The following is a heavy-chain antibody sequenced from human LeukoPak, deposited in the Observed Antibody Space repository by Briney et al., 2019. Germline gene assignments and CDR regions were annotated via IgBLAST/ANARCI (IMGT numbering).Heavy chain of an antibody. CDR3: ARDRGYCSGGSCYTPGWFDP. CDR1: GFTVSSNY. Sequence: GGSLRLSCAASGFTVSSNYMSWVRQAPGKWLEWFPGIYSGGSTYYADSVKGRFTISRDNSKNTLYLQMNSLRAEDTAVYYCARDRGYCSGGSCYTPGWFDPWGQGTLVTVSS. V-gene: IGHV3-53*01. CDR2: IYSGGST. J-gene: IGHJ5*02. D-gene: IGHD2-15*01.